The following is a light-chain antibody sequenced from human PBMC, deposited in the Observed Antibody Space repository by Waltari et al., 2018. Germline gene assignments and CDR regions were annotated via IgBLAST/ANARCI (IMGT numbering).Light chain of an antibody. CDR2: AAS. CDR3: QQSYSAPHT. J-gene: IGKJ4*01. CDR1: RGISSY. Sequence: DIHLTQSPSYLSASVGDRVTITCRASRGISSYLAWYQQKPGKAPKLLIYAASTLQSGVPLRFSGSGSGTEFTLTISSLQPEDFATYFCQQSYSAPHTFGGGTQVDIK. V-gene: IGKV1-9*01.